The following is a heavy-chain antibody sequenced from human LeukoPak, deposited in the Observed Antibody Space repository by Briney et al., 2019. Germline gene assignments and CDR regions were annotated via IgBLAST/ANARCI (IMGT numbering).Heavy chain of an antibody. CDR3: ATYQWELLLYYYFDY. J-gene: IGHJ4*02. CDR2: FDPEDGET. CDR1: GYTLTELS. D-gene: IGHD1-26*01. Sequence: ASVKVSCKVSGYTLTELSMHWVRQAPGKGLEWMGGFDPEDGETIYAQKFQGRDTMTEDTSTDTAYMELSSLRSEDTAVYYCATYQWELLLYYYFDYWGQGTLVTVSS. V-gene: IGHV1-24*01.